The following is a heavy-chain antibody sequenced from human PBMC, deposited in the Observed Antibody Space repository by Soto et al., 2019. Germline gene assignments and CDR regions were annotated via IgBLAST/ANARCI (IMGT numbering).Heavy chain of an antibody. CDR2: ISALTSET. J-gene: IGHJ4*02. CDR3: AKALLSGDLGEVFDF. D-gene: IGHD2-21*02. Sequence: EVQLLESGGGLVQPGGSLRLPCAASGFTFSSYAMSWVRQAPGKGLEWVSTISALTSETKYADFVKGRFTISRDNSRSALYLQMNSLRVEDTAIYYCAKALLSGDLGEVFDFWGQGTRVTVSP. CDR1: GFTFSSYA. V-gene: IGHV3-23*01.